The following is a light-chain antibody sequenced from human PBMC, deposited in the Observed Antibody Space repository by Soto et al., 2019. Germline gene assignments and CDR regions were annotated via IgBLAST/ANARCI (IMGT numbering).Light chain of an antibody. J-gene: IGKJ5*01. CDR1: PSVTNY. CDR2: GAF. V-gene: IGKV3-11*01. CDR3: QQRNIWPPVT. Sequence: EIVLTQSPATLSLSPGERATLSCRASPSVTNYLAWYQQKPGQAPRLVIYGAFNRATDIPARFSGSGSGTDFTLTISSLEPEDFAVYYCQQRNIWPPVTFGQGTRLEL.